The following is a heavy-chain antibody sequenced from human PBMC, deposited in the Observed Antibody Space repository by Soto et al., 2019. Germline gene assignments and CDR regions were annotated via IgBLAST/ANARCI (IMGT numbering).Heavy chain of an antibody. J-gene: IGHJ4*02. CDR3: ARSYVQSRPIDY. D-gene: IGHD3-10*02. CDR1: GYTLTAYY. V-gene: IGHV1-46*01. CDR2: MNPGDGST. Sequence: QVQLVQSGAEVKKPGASVKVSCKASGYTLTAYYIHWARQAPGQGREWMGIMNPGDGSTRYAQMFQGRVTMIRDTSTSTVYMELNSLRSEDTAVYYCARSYVQSRPIDYWGQGTLVTVSS.